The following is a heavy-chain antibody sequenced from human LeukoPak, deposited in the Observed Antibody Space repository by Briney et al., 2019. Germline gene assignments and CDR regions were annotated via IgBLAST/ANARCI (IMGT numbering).Heavy chain of an antibody. V-gene: IGHV5-51*01. CDR2: IYPDDSDT. CDR3: ARHGDFGGD. CDR1: GYRFTRTW. Sequence: GESLKISCRVSGYRFTRTWIAWVRQMPGKGLECMGIIYPDDSDTRYSPSFQGQVNISADKSISTAYLQWSSLKASDTAMYYCARHGDFGGDWGQGTLVTVSS. D-gene: IGHD3-3*01. J-gene: IGHJ4*02.